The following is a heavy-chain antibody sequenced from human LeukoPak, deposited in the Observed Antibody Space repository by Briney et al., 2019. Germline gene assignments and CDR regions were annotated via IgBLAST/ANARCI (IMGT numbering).Heavy chain of an antibody. CDR3: AGGSFSDYASTRDY. CDR1: GFTFSSYS. CDR2: ISSSSSTI. V-gene: IGHV3-48*01. J-gene: IGHJ4*02. Sequence: GSLRLSCAASGFTFSSYSMNWVRQAPGKGLEWVSYISSSSSTIYYADSVKGRFTISRDNAKNSLYLQMNGLRAEDTAVYYCAGGSFSDYASTRDYWGQGTLVTVSS. D-gene: IGHD4-17*01.